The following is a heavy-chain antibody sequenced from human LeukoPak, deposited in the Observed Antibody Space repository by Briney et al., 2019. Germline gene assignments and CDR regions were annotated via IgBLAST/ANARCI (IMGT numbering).Heavy chain of an antibody. CDR1: GGSFSDYY. Sequence: SETLSLTCAVYGGSFSDYYWTYIRQPPGKGLEWIGEINHSGSTNYNPSLKSRVTMSVDTSKNQFSLNLRSVTAADTAVYYCARHYSGSGSYTGYYYYGMDVWGQGTTVTVSS. J-gene: IGHJ6*02. V-gene: IGHV4-34*01. CDR2: INHSGST. D-gene: IGHD3-10*01. CDR3: ARHYSGSGSYTGYYYYGMDV.